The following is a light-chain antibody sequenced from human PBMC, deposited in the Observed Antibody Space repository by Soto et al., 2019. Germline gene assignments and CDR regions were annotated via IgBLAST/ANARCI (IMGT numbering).Light chain of an antibody. Sequence: QSALTQPASVSGSPGQSITISCTGTSSDVGSYNLVSWYQQHPDKAPKLIIYEGSKRPSGVSYRFSGYKSGNTASLTISGLQAEDEADYYCCSFALGSTLIFGGGTKVPS. CDR3: CSFALGSTLI. CDR2: EGS. V-gene: IGLV2-23*01. CDR1: SSDVGSYNL. J-gene: IGLJ2*01.